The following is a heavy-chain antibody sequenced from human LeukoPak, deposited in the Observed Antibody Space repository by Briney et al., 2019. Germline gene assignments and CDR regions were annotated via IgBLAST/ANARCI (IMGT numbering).Heavy chain of an antibody. CDR1: GNSISNTYY. V-gene: IGHV4-38-2*01. Sequence: PSETLSLTCAVSGNSISNTYYWGWIRQPPGKELEWIGSIYNSGSTHYNPSIKSRVTISVDTSKNQFSLKLSSVTAADTAVYYCARNSSGNYFDYWGQGTLVTVSS. D-gene: IGHD1-26*01. CDR3: ARNSSGNYFDY. CDR2: IYNSGST. J-gene: IGHJ4*02.